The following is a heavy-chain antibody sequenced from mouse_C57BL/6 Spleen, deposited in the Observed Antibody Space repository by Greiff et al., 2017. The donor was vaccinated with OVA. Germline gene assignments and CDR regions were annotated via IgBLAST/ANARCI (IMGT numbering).Heavy chain of an antibody. D-gene: IGHD1-1*01. J-gene: IGHJ1*03. CDR2: ISNGGGST. CDR1: GFTFSDYY. Sequence: EVQLVESGGGLVQPGGSLKLSCAASGFTFSDYYMYWVRQTPEKRLEWVAYISNGGGSTYYPDTVKGRFTISRDNAKNTLYLQMSRLKSEDTAMYYCARGGYYGSSPYWYFDVWGTGTTVTVSS. CDR3: ARGGYYGSSPYWYFDV. V-gene: IGHV5-12*01.